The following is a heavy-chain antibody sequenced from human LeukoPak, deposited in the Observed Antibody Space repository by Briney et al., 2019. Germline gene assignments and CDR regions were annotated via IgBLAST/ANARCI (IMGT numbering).Heavy chain of an antibody. D-gene: IGHD3-22*01. CDR2: IYTSGST. CDR1: GGSISSYY. J-gene: IGHJ4*02. V-gene: IGHV4-4*07. Sequence: SETLSLTCTVSGGSISSYYWSWIRQPAGKGLEWIGRIYTSGSTNYNPSLKSRVTMSVDTSKNQFSLKLSSVTAADTAVYYCARDFYDSSGYTTVGIDYWGQGTLVTVSS. CDR3: ARDFYDSSGYTTVGIDY.